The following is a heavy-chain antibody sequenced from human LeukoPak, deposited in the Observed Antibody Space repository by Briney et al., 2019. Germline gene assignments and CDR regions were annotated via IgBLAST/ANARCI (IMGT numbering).Heavy chain of an antibody. Sequence: GGSLRLSCAASGFSFSIYGMHWVRQAPGKGLEWVALISYEGSAKYYPDSVKGRFTISRDNSKNTLYLQMNSLRAEDTAVYYCAKVPHDYGSNSADDYGVDVWGQGTTVTVSS. CDR2: ISYEGSAK. CDR3: AKVPHDYGSNSADDYGVDV. CDR1: GFSFSIYG. J-gene: IGHJ6*02. V-gene: IGHV3-30*18. D-gene: IGHD4-23*01.